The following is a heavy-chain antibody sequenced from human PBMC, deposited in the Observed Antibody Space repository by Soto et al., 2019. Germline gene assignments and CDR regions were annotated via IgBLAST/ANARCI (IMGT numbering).Heavy chain of an antibody. CDR3: ARDSSHYFDS. J-gene: IGHJ4*02. CDR2: ISTYNGKT. CDR1: GYTFVTYY. Sequence: QVPLVQSGAAVQKPGASVKVSCTTSGYTFVTYYISWLRQAPGQGIEWMGWISTYNGKTNYIEDLKGRVTLTADTSTSTAYMELRSLQSDDTAVYFCARDSSHYFDSGGQGTLVTVSS. V-gene: IGHV1-18*01. D-gene: IGHD6-19*01.